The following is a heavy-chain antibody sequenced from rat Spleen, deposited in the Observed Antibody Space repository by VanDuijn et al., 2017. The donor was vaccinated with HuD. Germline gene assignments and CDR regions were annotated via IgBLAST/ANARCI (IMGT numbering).Heavy chain of an antibody. CDR1: GFTFSNYD. V-gene: IGHV5-20*01. CDR3: TNFLSTEGILY. CDR2: ISYDGSST. Sequence: EVQLVESGGGLVQPGRSMKLSCAASGFTFSNYDMAWVRQAPTKGLEWVASISYDGSSTYYRDSVKGRFTISRDNAKSTLYLQMDSLRSEDTATYYCTNFLSTEGILYWGQGVMVTVSS. J-gene: IGHJ2*01. D-gene: IGHD1-11*01.